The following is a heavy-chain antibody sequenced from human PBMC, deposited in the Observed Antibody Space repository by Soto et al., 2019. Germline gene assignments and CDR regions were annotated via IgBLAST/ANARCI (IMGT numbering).Heavy chain of an antibody. CDR1: GFTFSSYGMTFSSYA. V-gene: IGHV3-23*01. CDR2: ISGSGDST. J-gene: IGHJ6*01. CDR3: AKFREYYQVLLSRTYYSYGMAV. Sequence: PSRTPRISCAVSGFTFSSYGMTFSSYAMRWVRQAPGKGLEWVSTISGSGDSTYYADSVKGRFTISRDNSKNSLFLQMNSLRAGDTALYYCAKFREYYQVLLSRTYYSYGMAV. D-gene: IGHD2-2*01.